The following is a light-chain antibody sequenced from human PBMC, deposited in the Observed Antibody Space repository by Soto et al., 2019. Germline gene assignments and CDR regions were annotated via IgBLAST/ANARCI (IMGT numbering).Light chain of an antibody. CDR3: HQYDDGPYT. V-gene: IGKV3-15*01. CDR2: GAS. CDR1: QSVSSN. J-gene: IGKJ2*01. Sequence: EIVMTQSPATLSLSPGERGTLSCRASQSVSSNVAWYQQIPGQTPRLLIYGASARATGIPVRFSGSGSGTEFTLTISSLQSEDFAVYYCHQYDDGPYTFGQGTKVDIK.